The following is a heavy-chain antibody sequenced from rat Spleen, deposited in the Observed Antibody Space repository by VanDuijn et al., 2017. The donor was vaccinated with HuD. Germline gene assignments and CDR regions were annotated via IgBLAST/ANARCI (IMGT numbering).Heavy chain of an antibody. CDR2: ISYDGSST. Sequence: EVQLVESDGGLVQPGRSLKLSCAASGFTFSDYYMAWVRQAPAKGLEWVAAISYDGSSTYYGDSVKGRFTISRDNAKSTLYLQMNSLRSEDTATYYCARHALMYTTDSFTYWGQGTLVTVSS. CDR1: GFTFSDYY. V-gene: IGHV5-22*01. CDR3: ARHALMYTTDSFTY. D-gene: IGHD1-6*01. J-gene: IGHJ3*01.